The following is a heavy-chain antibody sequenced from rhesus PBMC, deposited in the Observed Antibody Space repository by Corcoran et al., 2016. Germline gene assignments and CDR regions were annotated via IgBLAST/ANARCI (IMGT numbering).Heavy chain of an antibody. CDR2: ISGTTGST. CDR3: ARDRPPGY. V-gene: IGHV4-165*01. CDR1: GGSISSNY. Sequence: QVQLQESGPGLVKPSETLSLTCAVSGGSISSNYWSWIRQSPGKGLGWIGYISGTTGSTGYNPSLKSRVTISTDTSKNQFSLKLSSVTAADTAVYYCARDRPPGYWGQGVLVTVSS. J-gene: IGHJ4*01.